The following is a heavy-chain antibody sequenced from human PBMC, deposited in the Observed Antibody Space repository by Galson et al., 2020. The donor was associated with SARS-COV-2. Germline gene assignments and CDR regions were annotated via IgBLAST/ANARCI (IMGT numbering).Heavy chain of an antibody. CDR2: IFSDDEK. CDR1: GFSLSDAKFG. CDR3: ARVRFGDYAPNF. V-gene: IGHV2-26*01. Sequence: SGPTLVKPTETLTLTCTVSGFSLSDAKFGVSWIRQPPGKAPEWLAHIFSDDEKSYSTSLNNRLSISKDTSRRQVVLSMTNMDPVDTATYHCARVRFGDYAPNFWGQGILVTVSS. D-gene: IGHD4-17*01. J-gene: IGHJ4*02.